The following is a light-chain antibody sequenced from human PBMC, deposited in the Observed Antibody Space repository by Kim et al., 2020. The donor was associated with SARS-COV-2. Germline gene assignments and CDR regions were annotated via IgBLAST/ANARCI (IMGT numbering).Light chain of an antibody. CDR3: QAWDSSTYV. Sequence: SYELTQPPSVSVSPGQTASITCSGDKLGDKYACWYQQKPGQSPVLVIYQDNKRPSGIPERFSCSNSGNTATLTISGTQAMYEADYYCQAWDSSTYVFGTGTKVTVL. J-gene: IGLJ1*01. V-gene: IGLV3-1*01. CDR1: KLGDKY. CDR2: QDN.